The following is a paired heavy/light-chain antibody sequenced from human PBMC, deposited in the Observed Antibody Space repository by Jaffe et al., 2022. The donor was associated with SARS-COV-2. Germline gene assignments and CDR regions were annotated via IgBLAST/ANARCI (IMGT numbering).Heavy chain of an antibody. CDR2: IIPIFGTP. CDR3: AANMRSYNASGAFGAFHI. Sequence: QVQLVQSGTEVKKPGSSVKVSCKASGGTLSNYAISWVRQAPGQGLEWMGGIIPIFGTPNYAQKFQGRVTITADESTSTAYMELSSLRSEDTAVYYCAANMRSYNASGAFGAFHIWGQGTMVTVSS. J-gene: IGHJ3*02. CDR1: GGTLSNYA. V-gene: IGHV1-69*01. D-gene: IGHD3-10*01.
Light chain of an antibody. J-gene: IGKJ4*01. CDR1: QSVSSSY. CDR2: GAS. Sequence: EIVLTQSPGTLSLSPGDRATLSCRASQSVSSSYLAWYQQKPGQAPRLLIYGASSRAAGIPDRFSGSGSGTDFTVIISRLEPEDFAVYYCQQHGSSPTFGGGTKVEIK. CDR3: QQHGSSPT. V-gene: IGKV3-20*01.